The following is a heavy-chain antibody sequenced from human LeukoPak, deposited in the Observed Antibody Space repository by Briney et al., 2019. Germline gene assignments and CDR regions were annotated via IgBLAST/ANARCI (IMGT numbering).Heavy chain of an antibody. J-gene: IGHJ4*02. Sequence: SETLSLTCAVYGGSFSSYYWSWIRQPPGQGLERIGKVNRSGNSNYNPSLKSRVTISVDTSKNQISLKLSSVTAADTAVYYCARKIYRGLRAAAAGFFDSWGQGTLVTVSS. D-gene: IGHD6-13*01. CDR3: ARKIYRGLRAAAAGFFDS. V-gene: IGHV4-34*01. CDR1: GGSFSSYY. CDR2: VNRSGNS.